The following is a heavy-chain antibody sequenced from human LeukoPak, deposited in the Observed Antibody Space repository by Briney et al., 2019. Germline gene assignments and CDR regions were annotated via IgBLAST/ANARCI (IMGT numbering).Heavy chain of an antibody. J-gene: IGHJ6*02. CDR1: GFTFSSYA. CDR2: ISGSGGST. CDR3: AKDSAAAGTWYYYYGIDV. D-gene: IGHD6-13*01. Sequence: GGSLRLSCAASGFTFSSYAMSWVRQAPGKGLEWVSAISGSGGSTYYADSVKGRFTISRDNSKNTLYLQMNSLRAEDTAVYYCAKDSAAAGTWYYYYGIDVWGQGTTVTVSS. V-gene: IGHV3-23*01.